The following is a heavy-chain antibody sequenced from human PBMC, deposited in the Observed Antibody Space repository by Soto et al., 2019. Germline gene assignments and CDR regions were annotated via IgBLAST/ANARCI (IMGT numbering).Heavy chain of an antibody. CDR3: ASVLGSRRSGSYPSY. V-gene: IGHV3-48*01. Sequence: EVQLVESGGGLVQPGGSLRLFCAASGFSISDCSMNWVRRAPGKGLEWISYISTNNDAIYYADSVKGRFTISRDNAKNSLYLQMNSLRAEDTAVYYCASVLGSRRSGSYPSYWGQGTLVTVSS. J-gene: IGHJ4*02. CDR2: ISTNNDAI. CDR1: GFSISDCS. D-gene: IGHD3-10*01.